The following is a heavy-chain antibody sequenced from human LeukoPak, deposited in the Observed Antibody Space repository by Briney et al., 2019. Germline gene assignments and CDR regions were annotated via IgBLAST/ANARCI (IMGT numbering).Heavy chain of an antibody. V-gene: IGHV3-21*01. CDR1: GFTFSSYS. CDR2: ISSSSSYI. D-gene: IGHD3-10*01. CDR3: AKDLEWFGEFRPNNWFDP. J-gene: IGHJ5*02. Sequence: GGSLRLSCAASGFTFSSYSMNWVRQAPGKGLEWVSSISSSSSYIYYADSVKGRFTISRDNAKNTLYLQMNSLRAEDTAVYYCAKDLEWFGEFRPNNWFDPWGQGTLVTVSS.